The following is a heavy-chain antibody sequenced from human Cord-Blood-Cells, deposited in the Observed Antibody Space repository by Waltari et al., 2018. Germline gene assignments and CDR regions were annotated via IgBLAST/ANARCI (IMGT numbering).Heavy chain of an antibody. CDR3: ARGDSSSYYYYYGMDV. D-gene: IGHD6-6*01. J-gene: IGHJ6*02. V-gene: IGHV4-59*11. CDR1: GGSISSHY. CDR2: LYYSGST. Sequence: QVQLQESGPGLVKPSETLSLTCTVSGGSISSHYWSWIRQPPGRGLEWIGYLYYSGSTTYNPSLKSRVTISVDTSKIQFSLKRSSVTAADTAVYYCARGDSSSYYYYYGMDVWGQGTTVTVSS.